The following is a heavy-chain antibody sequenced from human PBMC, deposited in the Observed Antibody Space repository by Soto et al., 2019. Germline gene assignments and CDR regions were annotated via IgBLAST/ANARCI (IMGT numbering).Heavy chain of an antibody. CDR2: MNPNRGNT. CDR3: ARGGFLEWLSNYYYYYMDV. Sequence: ASVKVSCKASGYTFTSYDINWVRQATGQGLEWMGWMNPNRGNTGYAQKFQGRVTMTRNTSISTAYMELSSLRSEDTAVYYCARGGFLEWLSNYYYYYMDVWGKGTTVTVSS. D-gene: IGHD3-3*01. V-gene: IGHV1-8*01. CDR1: GYTFTSYD. J-gene: IGHJ6*03.